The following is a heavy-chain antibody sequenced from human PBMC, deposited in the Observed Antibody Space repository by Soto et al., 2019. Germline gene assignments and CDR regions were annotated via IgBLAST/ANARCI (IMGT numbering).Heavy chain of an antibody. CDR1: GYTFTSYY. V-gene: IGHV1-46*01. CDR2: INPSGGST. D-gene: IGHD3-22*01. Sequence: ASVKVSCKASGYTFTSYYMHWVRQAPGQGLEWMGIINPSGGSTSYAQKFQGRVTMTRDTSTSTVYMELSSLRSEDTAVYYCARGGDYYDSSGYSPDDAFDIWGQGTMVTVSS. J-gene: IGHJ3*02. CDR3: ARGGDYYDSSGYSPDDAFDI.